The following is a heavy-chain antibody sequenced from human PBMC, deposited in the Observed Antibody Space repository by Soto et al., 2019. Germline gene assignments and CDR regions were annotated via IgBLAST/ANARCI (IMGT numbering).Heavy chain of an antibody. CDR3: ARHAWDLTGYYGWKNWFDP. CDR2: IYYSGST. Sequence: QLQLQESGPGLVKPSETLSLTCTVSGGSISSSSYYWGWIRQPPGKGLEWIGSIYYSGSTYYNPSLKSRVTISVDTSKNQFSLKLSSVTAADTAVYYCARHAWDLTGYYGWKNWFDPWGQGTLVTVSS. CDR1: GGSISSSSYY. J-gene: IGHJ5*02. D-gene: IGHD3-9*01. V-gene: IGHV4-39*01.